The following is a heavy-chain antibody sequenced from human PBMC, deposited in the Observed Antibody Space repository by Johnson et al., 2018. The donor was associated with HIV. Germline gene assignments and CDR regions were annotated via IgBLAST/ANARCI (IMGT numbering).Heavy chain of an antibody. V-gene: IGHV3-30-3*01. CDR1: GFTFDDYA. D-gene: IGHD6-19*01. CDR3: GGDLEGLRQWLARGVGAFNI. Sequence: QVQLVESGGGLVQPGGSLKLSCAASGFTFDDYAMHWVRQTPGKGLEWVAVISFDGSNYYYADSVKGRFIISRDNSKNTLYLQMNSLRAEDTAVYYCGGDLEGLRQWLARGVGAFNIWGQVAMLTVSS. CDR2: ISFDGSNY. J-gene: IGHJ3*02.